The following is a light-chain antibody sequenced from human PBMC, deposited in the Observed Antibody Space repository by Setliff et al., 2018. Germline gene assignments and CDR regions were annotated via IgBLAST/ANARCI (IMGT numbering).Light chain of an antibody. V-gene: IGLV2-18*02. Sequence: QSVLAQPPSVSGSRGQSVTISCTGTSSDVGNYNRVSWYQQPPGTASKLMIYDVTNRPSGVPDRFSGSKSGNTASLTISGLQAEDEADYYCSSYTSSNTDVFGSGTKGTVL. J-gene: IGLJ1*01. CDR2: DVT. CDR3: SSYTSSNTDV. CDR1: SSDVGNYNR.